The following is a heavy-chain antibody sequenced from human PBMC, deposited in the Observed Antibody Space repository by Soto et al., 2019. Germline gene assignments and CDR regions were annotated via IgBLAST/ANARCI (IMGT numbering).Heavy chain of an antibody. V-gene: IGHV4-34*01. CDR2: IYHSGST. CDR3: ARGRAAESDFDY. D-gene: IGHD6-25*01. Sequence: QVQLQQWGAGLLKPSETLSLTCAVYGGSFSGYYWSWIRQPPGKGLEWIGEIYHSGSTNYNPSLKSRVTISVDTSKNQFSLKLSSVTAADTAVYYCARGRAAESDFDYWGQGTLVTVSS. J-gene: IGHJ4*02. CDR1: GGSFSGYY.